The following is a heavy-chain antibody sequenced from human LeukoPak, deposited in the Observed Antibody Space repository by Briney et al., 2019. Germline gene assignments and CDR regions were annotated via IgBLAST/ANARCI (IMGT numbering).Heavy chain of an antibody. Sequence: PGGSLRLSCAASGFTFSGSAMHWVRQASGKGLEWVGRIRSKPNSYATAYAASVKGRFTISRDDSKNTAYLQMNSLKTEDTAVYYCTTREDTAMVAFDYWGRGTLVTVSS. CDR1: GFTFSGSA. D-gene: IGHD5-18*01. J-gene: IGHJ4*02. V-gene: IGHV3-73*01. CDR2: IRSKPNSYAT. CDR3: TTREDTAMVAFDY.